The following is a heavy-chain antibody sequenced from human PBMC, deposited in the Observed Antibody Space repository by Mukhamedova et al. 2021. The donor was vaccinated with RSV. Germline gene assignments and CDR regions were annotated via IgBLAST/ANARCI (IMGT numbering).Heavy chain of an antibody. CDR2: IYHSGST. CDR3: ARNASTIFGVVRQYNWFDP. V-gene: IGHV4-38-2*01. Sequence: GSIYHSGSTHYNPSLKSRVTISVDTSKNQFSLNLTSVTAADTAVYYCARNASTIFGVVRQYNWFDPWGQGTLVTVSS. D-gene: IGHD3-3*01. J-gene: IGHJ5*02.